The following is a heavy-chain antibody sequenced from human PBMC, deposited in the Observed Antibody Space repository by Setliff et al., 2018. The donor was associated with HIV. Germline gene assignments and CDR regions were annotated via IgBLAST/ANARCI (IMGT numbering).Heavy chain of an antibody. CDR2: IYPDDSET. J-gene: IGHJ4*02. V-gene: IGHV5-51*01. D-gene: IGHD1-26*01. CDR1: RYSFASYW. CDR3: ARLGAVPKMEAFDY. Sequence: GESLKISCKGSRYSFASYWIGWVRQMPGKGLEWMGVIYPDDSETRYSPSFQGQVTISVDKSINTAYLQWSSLKASDTAMYYCARLGAVPKMEAFDYWGQGTLVTVSS.